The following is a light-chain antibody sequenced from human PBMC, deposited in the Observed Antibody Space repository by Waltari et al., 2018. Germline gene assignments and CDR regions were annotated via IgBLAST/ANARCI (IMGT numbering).Light chain of an antibody. CDR3: CSYAAGGSSVL. J-gene: IGLJ2*01. CDR2: EDS. Sequence: QSALTQPASVSGSPGQSITISCTGTSSDSGSYNLVSWYQQHPGQVPKLMIYEDSKRPSGLSNRFSGSKSGNTASLTISGLQAEDEADYYCCSYAAGGSSVLFGGGTKLTVL. CDR1: SSDSGSYNL. V-gene: IGLV2-23*01.